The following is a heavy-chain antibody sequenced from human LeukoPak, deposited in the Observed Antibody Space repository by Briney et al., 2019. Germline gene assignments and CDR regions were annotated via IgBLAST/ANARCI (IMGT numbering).Heavy chain of an antibody. CDR3: ARQPGAYCGGDCSGMDV. D-gene: IGHD2-21*02. CDR1: GGSMSCLY. CDR2: IYYSGST. V-gene: IGHV4-59*07. Sequence: WDTLSLTCSVCGGSMSCLYGSWIGQPPGKAVEGMGYIYYSGSTNYTPPLKTRVTIPVDTSKTQFSLTLSSVTAADTAVYYCARQPGAYCGGDCSGMDVCGQGTTVTVPS. J-gene: IGHJ6*02.